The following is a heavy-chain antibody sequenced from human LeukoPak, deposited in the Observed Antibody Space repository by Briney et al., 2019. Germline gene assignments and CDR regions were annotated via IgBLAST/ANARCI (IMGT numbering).Heavy chain of an antibody. CDR1: GGSMSNYY. D-gene: IGHD3-22*01. Sequence: PSETLSLTCTVSGGSMSNYYWTWIRQPAGKGLEWIERIYTSGRTNYNPSLKSRVTMSLDTSKNQFSVKLSSVTAADTAVYYCARISNYYDSSGYHHWFDPWGQGTLDTVSS. CDR3: ARISNYYDSSGYHHWFDP. V-gene: IGHV4-4*07. CDR2: IYTSGRT. J-gene: IGHJ5*02.